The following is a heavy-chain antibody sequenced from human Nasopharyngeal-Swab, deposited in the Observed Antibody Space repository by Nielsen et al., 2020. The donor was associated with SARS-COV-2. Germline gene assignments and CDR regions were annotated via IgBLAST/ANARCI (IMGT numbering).Heavy chain of an antibody. CDR3: ARVRGITMIQGAYYFDN. V-gene: IGHV4-39*07. CDR2: IYYSGST. J-gene: IGHJ4*02. Sequence: WIRQPPGKGLEWIGSIYYSGSTYYNPSLKSRVTISVDTSNNQFSLTLNSVTAADTAVYYCARVRGITMIQGAYYFDNWGQGTLVTSPQ. D-gene: IGHD3-10*01.